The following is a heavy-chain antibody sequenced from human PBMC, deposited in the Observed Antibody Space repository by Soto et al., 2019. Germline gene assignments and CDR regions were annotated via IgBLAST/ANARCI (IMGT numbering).Heavy chain of an antibody. CDR1: GGSISGYY. J-gene: IGHJ5*02. CDR3: ARDLTYYASAFDP. V-gene: IGHV4-59*01. D-gene: IGHD3-10*01. CDR2: IYYIGST. Sequence: SETLSLTCTVSGGSISGYYWSWIRQPPGKGLEWIGYIYYIGSTNYNPSLKSRVTISVDTSKNQFSLKLSSVTAADTAMYYCARDLTYYASAFDPWGQGTLVTVSS.